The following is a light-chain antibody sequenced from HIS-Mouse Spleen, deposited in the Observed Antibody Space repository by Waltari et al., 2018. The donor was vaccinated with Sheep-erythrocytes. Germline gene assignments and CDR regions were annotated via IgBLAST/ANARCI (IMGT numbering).Light chain of an antibody. CDR3: CSYAGNSTPWV. V-gene: IGLV2-23*01. Sequence: QSALTQPASVSGSPGQSITISYTGTSSDVGSYNLVSWYQQHPGKAPKLMIYEGSKRPSGVSNRFSGSKSGNTASLTISGLQAEDEADYYCCSYAGNSTPWVFGGGTKLTVL. J-gene: IGLJ3*02. CDR1: SSDVGSYNL. CDR2: EGS.